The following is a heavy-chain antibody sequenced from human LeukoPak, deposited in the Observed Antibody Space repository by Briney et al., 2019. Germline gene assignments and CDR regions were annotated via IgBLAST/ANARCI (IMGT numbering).Heavy chain of an antibody. V-gene: IGHV4-61*01. Sequence: SETLSLTCTVSGVSVSSGSYYWSWIRQPPGKGLEWIGYIYYSGSTNYNPSLKSRVTISVDTSKNQFSLKLSSVTAADTAVYYCATATVTKHYWGQGTLVTVSS. CDR3: ATATVTKHY. D-gene: IGHD4-17*01. J-gene: IGHJ4*02. CDR2: IYYSGST. CDR1: GVSVSSGSYY.